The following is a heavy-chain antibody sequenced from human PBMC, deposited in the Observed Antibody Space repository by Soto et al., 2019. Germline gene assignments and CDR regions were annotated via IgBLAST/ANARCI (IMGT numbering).Heavy chain of an antibody. V-gene: IGHV2-5*02. Sequence: QISLKESGPTLVKPTETLKLTCTFSGFSLTTDGEGVGWVRQPPGEALEWLALIYWDDDERYSPSLKTRLTIKKDRSKNHVVPILTNLDPVNTATYYGAQSRNLITEDADVGDFDYWGQGTLVTVSS. CDR3: AQSRNLITEDADVGDFDY. CDR1: GFSLTTDGEG. CDR2: IYWDDDE. J-gene: IGHJ4*02. D-gene: IGHD3-10*01.